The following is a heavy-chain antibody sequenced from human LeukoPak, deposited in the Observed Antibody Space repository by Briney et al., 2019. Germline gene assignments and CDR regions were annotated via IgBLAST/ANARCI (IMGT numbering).Heavy chain of an antibody. Sequence: SETLSLTRTVSGGSISSGSYYWSRIRQPAGKGLEWIGRIYTSGSTNYNPSLKSRVTISVDTSKNQFSLKLSSVTAADTAVYYCARDARGYGGRWFDPWGQGTLVTVSS. D-gene: IGHD3-22*01. CDR1: GGSISSGSYY. CDR3: ARDARGYGGRWFDP. V-gene: IGHV4-61*02. CDR2: IYTSGST. J-gene: IGHJ5*02.